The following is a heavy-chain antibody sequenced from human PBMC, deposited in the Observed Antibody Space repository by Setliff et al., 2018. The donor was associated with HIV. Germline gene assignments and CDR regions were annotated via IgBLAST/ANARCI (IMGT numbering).Heavy chain of an antibody. CDR2: IGSSGSSI. Sequence: GGSLRLSCTASGFTLSSYSVNWVRRAPGKGLEWVSYIGSSGSSIYYADSVKGRFTISRDNFKKTVDLHMNSLRAEDTAVYYCAREQGRRVEYWGQGTQVTVSS. V-gene: IGHV3-48*04. CDR3: AREQGRRVEY. CDR1: GFTLSSYS. J-gene: IGHJ4*02.